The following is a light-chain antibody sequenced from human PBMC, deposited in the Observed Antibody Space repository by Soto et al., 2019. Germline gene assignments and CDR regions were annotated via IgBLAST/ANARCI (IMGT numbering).Light chain of an antibody. CDR2: EVT. Sequence: QSVLTQPASVSGSPGQSITISCTGTSSDVGAYNLVSWYQHLPDKAPKLLISEVTNRPSGVSDRFSGSKSGNTASLTISGLQAEDEADYYCASLTTTNFVFGSVTKLTVL. CDR1: SSDVGAYNL. J-gene: IGLJ1*01. CDR3: ASLTTTNFV. V-gene: IGLV2-14*01.